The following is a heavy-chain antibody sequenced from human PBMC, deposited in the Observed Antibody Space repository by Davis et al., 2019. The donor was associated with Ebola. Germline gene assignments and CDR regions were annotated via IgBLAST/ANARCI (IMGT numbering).Heavy chain of an antibody. D-gene: IGHD2-21*02. CDR1: GGSISSYY. V-gene: IGHV4-59*08. Sequence: GSLRLSCTVSGGSISSYYWSWIRQPPGKGLEWIGYIYYSGSTNYNPSLKSRVTISVDTSKNQFSLKLSSVTAADTAVYYCARRIAYCGGDCYYYYYGMDVWGQGTTVTVSS. J-gene: IGHJ6*02. CDR2: IYYSGST. CDR3: ARRIAYCGGDCYYYYYGMDV.